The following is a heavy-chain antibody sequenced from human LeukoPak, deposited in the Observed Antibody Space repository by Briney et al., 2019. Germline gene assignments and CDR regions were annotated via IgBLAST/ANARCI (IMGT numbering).Heavy chain of an antibody. J-gene: IGHJ4*02. CDR1: GYIFTSYG. CDR2: IIPIFGTA. Sequence: GASVKVSCKASGYIFTSYGITWVRQAPGQGLEWMGGIIPIFGTANYAQKFRGRVMITADKSTRTAYMDLSSLRSEDTAVYYCARDNDSRDPPHFDYWGQGTLVTVSS. D-gene: IGHD3-16*01. CDR3: ARDNDSRDPPHFDY. V-gene: IGHV1-69*06.